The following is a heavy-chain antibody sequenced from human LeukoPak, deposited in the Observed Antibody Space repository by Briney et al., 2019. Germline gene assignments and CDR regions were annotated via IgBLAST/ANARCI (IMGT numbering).Heavy chain of an antibody. CDR1: GFTFSSYS. CDR3: ARDSYYYDSSGYSDAFDI. J-gene: IGHJ3*02. Sequence: PGGSLRLSCAASGFTFSSYSMNWVRQAPGKGLEWVSSISSGSSYIYYADSVKGRFTISRDNAKNSLYLQMNSLRAEDTAVYYCARDSYYYDSSGYSDAFDIWGQGTMVTVSS. D-gene: IGHD3-22*01. V-gene: IGHV3-21*01. CDR2: ISSGSSYI.